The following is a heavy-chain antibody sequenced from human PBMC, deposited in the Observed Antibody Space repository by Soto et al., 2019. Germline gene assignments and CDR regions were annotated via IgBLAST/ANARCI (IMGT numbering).Heavy chain of an antibody. J-gene: IGHJ4*02. V-gene: IGHV3-30*18. CDR2: ISYDGSNK. Sequence: LRLSCAASGFTFSSYGMHWVRQAPGKGLEWVAVISYDGSNKYYADSVKGRFTISRDNSKNTLYLQMNSLRAEDTAVYYCAKVPDYFDYWGQGTLVTVSS. CDR1: GFTFSSYG. CDR3: AKVPDYFDY.